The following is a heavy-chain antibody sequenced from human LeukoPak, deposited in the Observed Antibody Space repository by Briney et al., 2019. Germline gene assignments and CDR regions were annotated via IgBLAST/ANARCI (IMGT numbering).Heavy chain of an antibody. CDR3: ATELTVGQMVGSWFDP. J-gene: IGHJ5*02. CDR2: FDPEDGEA. CDR1: GYTLTELS. V-gene: IGHV1-24*01. Sequence: ASVTVSRKVSGYTLTELSMHWVRQGPGKGLEWMGGFDPEDGEAIYAQKFQGRVTMTEDTCTDTAYMELRSMRSEETAVYDCATELTVGQMVGSWFDPWGQGTLVTVSS. D-gene: IGHD1-26*01.